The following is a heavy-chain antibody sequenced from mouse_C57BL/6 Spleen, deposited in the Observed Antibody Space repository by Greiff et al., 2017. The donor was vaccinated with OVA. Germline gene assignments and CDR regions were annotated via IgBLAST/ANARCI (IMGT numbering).Heavy chain of an antibody. J-gene: IGHJ4*01. V-gene: IGHV1-83*01. CDR3: RRLYSNDAMDY. CDR1: YTFTDYYM. Sequence: VQLKQSGPELVKPGASVKMSCKASGYTFTDYYMHWVKQKPGKGLEWIGEIYPGSGNTYYNEKFKGKATLTADTSSSTAYMQLSSLTSEDSAVYFCARRLYSNDAMDYWGQGTSVTVSS. CDR2: YPGSGNTY. D-gene: IGHD2-5*01.